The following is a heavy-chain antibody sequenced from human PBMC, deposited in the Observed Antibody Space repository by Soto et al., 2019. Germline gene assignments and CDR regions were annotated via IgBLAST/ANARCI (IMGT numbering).Heavy chain of an antibody. CDR1: GLTSPSHS. Sequence: EVQLLESGGGAVQPGGSLRLSCAASGLTSPSHSMSWVRQPPGKGLEWVSGISASGANTYYADSVTGRFTISRDNSKNTLDLQMNSLGADDTATYYCAKDDYSDYGGTGVNWGQGALVTVSS. CDR2: ISASGANT. J-gene: IGHJ4*02. CDR3: AKDDYSDYGGTGVN. D-gene: IGHD4-17*01. V-gene: IGHV3-23*01.